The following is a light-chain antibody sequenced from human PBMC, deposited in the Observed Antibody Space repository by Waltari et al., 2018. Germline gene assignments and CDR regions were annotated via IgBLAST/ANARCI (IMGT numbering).Light chain of an antibody. V-gene: IGKV1-12*01. Sequence: DIQMTQSPSSVSASVGDRVTITFRASQAISSWLAWYQQKPGKAPKLRIYAASILQSGVPSRFSGIGFRTDFTLTISSLQPEDFATYFCQQFDTFPLTFGQGTRLDIK. J-gene: IGKJ5*01. CDR1: QAISSW. CDR2: AAS. CDR3: QQFDTFPLT.